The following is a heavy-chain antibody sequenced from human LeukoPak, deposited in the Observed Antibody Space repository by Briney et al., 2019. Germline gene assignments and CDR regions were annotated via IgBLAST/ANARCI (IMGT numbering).Heavy chain of an antibody. D-gene: IGHD1-26*01. CDR3: ARVVGVSEYFQH. V-gene: IGHV1-2*06. Sequence: ASVKVSCKASGYTFTGYYMHWVRQAPGQGLEWMGRINPNSGGTNYAQKFQGRVTMTRDTSISTAYMELSRLRSDDTAVYYCARVVGVSEYFQHWGQGTLVTVSS. CDR1: GYTFTGYY. CDR2: INPNSGGT. J-gene: IGHJ1*01.